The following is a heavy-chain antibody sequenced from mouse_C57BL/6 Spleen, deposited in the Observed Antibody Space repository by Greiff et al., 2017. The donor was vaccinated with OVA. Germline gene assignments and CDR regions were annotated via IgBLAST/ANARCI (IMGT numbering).Heavy chain of an antibody. Sequence: EVQGVESGEGLVKPGGSLKLSCAASGFTFSSYAMSWVRQTPEKRLEWVAYISSGGDYIYYADTVKGRFTISRDNARNTLYLQMSSLKSEDTAMYYCTREGFTTVVFYWYFDVWGTGTTVTVSS. CDR2: ISSGGDYI. D-gene: IGHD1-1*01. V-gene: IGHV5-9-1*02. CDR3: TREGFTTVVFYWYFDV. CDR1: GFTFSSYA. J-gene: IGHJ1*03.